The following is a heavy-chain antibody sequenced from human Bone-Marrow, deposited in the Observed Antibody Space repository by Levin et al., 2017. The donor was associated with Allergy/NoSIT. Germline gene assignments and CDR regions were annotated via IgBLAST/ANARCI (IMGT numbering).Heavy chain of an antibody. D-gene: IGHD4-23*01. CDR2: ISGSGGTT. CDR1: GFTFSSQG. V-gene: IGHV3-23*01. Sequence: GESLKISCAASGFTFSSQGMSWVRQAPGKGLEWLEWVSAISGSGGTTYYAESVKGRFTISRDNSKNTLYLEMNSLRGEDTAVYYCAKVLGYYGGAAMDVWGQGTTVTVSS. J-gene: IGHJ6*02. CDR3: AKVLGYYGGAAMDV.